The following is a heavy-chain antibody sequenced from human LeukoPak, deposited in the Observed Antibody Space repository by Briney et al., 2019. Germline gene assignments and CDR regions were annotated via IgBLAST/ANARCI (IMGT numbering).Heavy chain of an antibody. V-gene: IGHV3-23*01. CDR2: NIGCGGDT. Sequence: GGPLRLPCAPSGFTFSSYAMSWARQAPGKGRQWVSANIGCGGDTYDADSVKGRFTISRDNSKNPLYLQMNSLRAEDTAVYYCAKDTSVARYCTNDICSPFDYWGQGTLLTVSS. D-gene: IGHD2-8*01. CDR3: AKDTSVARYCTNDICSPFDY. J-gene: IGHJ4*02. CDR1: GFTFSSYA.